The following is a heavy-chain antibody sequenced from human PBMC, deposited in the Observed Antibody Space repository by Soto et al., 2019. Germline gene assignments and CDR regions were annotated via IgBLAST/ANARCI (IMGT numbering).Heavy chain of an antibody. J-gene: IGHJ3*02. CDR1: GFTISGSA. Sequence: VGSLRLSCAASGFTISGSAMHWVRQASGKGLEWVGRIRSKANSYATAYAASVKGRFTISRDDSKNTAYLQMNSLKTEDTAVYYCTRRVTYDYGDYVFDDAFDIWGQGTMVTVSS. CDR3: TRRVTYDYGDYVFDDAFDI. D-gene: IGHD4-17*01. V-gene: IGHV3-73*01. CDR2: IRSKANSYAT.